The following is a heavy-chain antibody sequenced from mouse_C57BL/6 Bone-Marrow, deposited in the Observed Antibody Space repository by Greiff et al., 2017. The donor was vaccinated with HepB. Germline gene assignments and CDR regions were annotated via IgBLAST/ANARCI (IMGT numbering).Heavy chain of an antibody. CDR2: INPNNGGT. CDR1: GYTFTDYN. V-gene: IGHV1-18*01. Sequence: EVQLQQSGPELVKPGASVKIPCKASGYTFTDYNMDWVKQSHGKSLEWIGDINPNNGGTIYNQKFKGKATLTVDKSSSTAYMELRSLTSEDTAVYYCARWDYYCSSLYYYAMDYGGQGTSLTVSS. CDR3: ARWDYYCSSLYYYAMDY. D-gene: IGHD1-1*01. J-gene: IGHJ4*01.